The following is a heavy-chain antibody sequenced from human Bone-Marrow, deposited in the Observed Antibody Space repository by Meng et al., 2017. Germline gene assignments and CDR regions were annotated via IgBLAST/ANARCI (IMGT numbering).Heavy chain of an antibody. CDR3: AADPSFWSGYSVLGY. CDR2: ISAYNGNT. J-gene: IGHJ4*02. CDR1: GYTFTSYG. D-gene: IGHD3-3*01. Sequence: ASVKVSCKASGYTFTSYGISWVRQAPGQGLEWMGWISAYNGNTNYAQKLQGRVTMTTDTSTSTAYMELSSLRSEDTAVYYCAADPSFWSGYSVLGYWGQGTLVTVSS. V-gene: IGHV1-18*01.